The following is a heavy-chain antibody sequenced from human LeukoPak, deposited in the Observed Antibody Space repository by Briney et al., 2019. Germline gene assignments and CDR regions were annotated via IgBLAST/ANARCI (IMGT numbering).Heavy chain of an antibody. CDR3: VKDDGWVQYAN. CDR2: IRADAVTT. CDR1: GFTFSIYN. D-gene: IGHD5-24*01. J-gene: IGHJ4*02. Sequence: PGGSLRLSCAASGFTFSIYNINWVRQAPGKGLEWVSGIRADAVTTYYADSVKGRFIISRDNSKNTVYLQMNSLSAEDAAVYYCVKDDGWVQYANWGQGTLVTVSS. V-gene: IGHV3-23*01.